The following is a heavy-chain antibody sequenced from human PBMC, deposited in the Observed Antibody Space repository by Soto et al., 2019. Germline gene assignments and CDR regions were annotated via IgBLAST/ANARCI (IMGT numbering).Heavy chain of an antibody. CDR2: IIPKRGSA. CDR1: GGGNLRDYR. Sequence: QVQLVQSGAEVKEPGSSVKVSCKASGGGNLRDYRTTRVRRAPGQVLEWMGGIIPKRGSANYAQNCQGRVTVTAERSTTHVYRDLRSLGSAEAAVYYGARGGDGYNFGAVYWCQGSPVTVSS. V-gene: IGHV1-69*01. CDR3: ARGGDGYNFGAVY. D-gene: IGHD2-21*01. J-gene: IGHJ4*02.